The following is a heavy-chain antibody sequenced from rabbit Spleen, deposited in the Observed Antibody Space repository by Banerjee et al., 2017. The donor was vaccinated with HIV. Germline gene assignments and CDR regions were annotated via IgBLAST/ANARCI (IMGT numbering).Heavy chain of an antibody. D-gene: IGHD6-1*01. V-gene: IGHV1S45*01. J-gene: IGHJ4*01. CDR2: INAVTGKA. CDR3: ARAGFSFGYAGYAYAGLTL. CDR1: GFSFSNKVV. Sequence: QEQVLESGGGLVKPEGSLKLSCTASGFSFSNKVVMCWVRQAPGKGLEWIACINAVTGKAVYANWAKGRFTFSKTSSTTVTLQVTSLTAADTATYFCARAGFSFGYAGYAYAGLTLWGPGTLVTVS.